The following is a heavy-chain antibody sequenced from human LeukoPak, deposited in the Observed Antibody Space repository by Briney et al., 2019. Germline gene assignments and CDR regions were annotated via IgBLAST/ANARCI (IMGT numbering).Heavy chain of an antibody. CDR2: INHSGST. CDR1: GGSFSGYY. J-gene: IGHJ4*02. V-gene: IGHV4-34*01. Sequence: PSETLSLTCAVYGGSFSGYYWSWIRQPPGKGREWIGEINHSGSTNYNPSLKSRVTISVDTSKNQFSLKLSSVTAADTAVYYCAIFNRDTAMVYSDYWGQGTLVTVSS. CDR3: AIFNRDTAMVYSDY. D-gene: IGHD5-18*01.